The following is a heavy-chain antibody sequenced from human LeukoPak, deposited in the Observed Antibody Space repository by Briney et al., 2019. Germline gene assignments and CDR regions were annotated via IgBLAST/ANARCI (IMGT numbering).Heavy chain of an antibody. CDR2: IYTSGST. J-gene: IGHJ4*02. D-gene: IGHD5-18*01. V-gene: IGHV4-61*02. Sequence: SETLSLSCTVSGGSISSGSYYWSWIRQPAGKGLEWIGRIYTSGSTSYNPSLQSRVTISVDTSKNQFSLKLSSVTAADTAVYYCARASLKYSYGPIFDYWGQGTLVTVSS. CDR1: GGSISSGSYY. CDR3: ARASLKYSYGPIFDY.